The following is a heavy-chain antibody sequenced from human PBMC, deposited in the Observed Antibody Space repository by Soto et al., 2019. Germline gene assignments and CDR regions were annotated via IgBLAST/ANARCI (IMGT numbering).Heavy chain of an antibody. CDR2: IYRTGST. CDR3: ASRDPGTSVDY. CDR1: GGSFTSNNW. D-gene: IGHD1-7*01. Sequence: QVQLQESGPGLVKPSGTLSLSSAVSGGSFTSNNWWTWVRQPPGQGLEWIGEIYRTGSTNYNPSLKSRVTISLDKSENQFSLKVTSLTAADTAVYYCASRDPGTSVDYWGHGTLVTVSS. V-gene: IGHV4-4*02. J-gene: IGHJ4*01.